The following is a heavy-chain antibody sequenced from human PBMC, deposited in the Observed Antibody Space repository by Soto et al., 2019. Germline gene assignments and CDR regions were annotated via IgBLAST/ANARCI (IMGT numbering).Heavy chain of an antibody. CDR1: GFTFSSYG. CDR3: AKDRMGAGVRGYFDY. CDR2: ISYDGSNK. Sequence: QVQLVESGGGVVQPGTSLRLSCAGSGFTFSSYGMDWVRQAPGKGLERVAVISYDGSNKYYADSVKGRFTISRDNSKNPLYLQMSSLRADDTAVYYCAKDRMGAGVRGYFDYWGQGTLVTVSS. D-gene: IGHD3-10*01. J-gene: IGHJ4*02. V-gene: IGHV3-30*18.